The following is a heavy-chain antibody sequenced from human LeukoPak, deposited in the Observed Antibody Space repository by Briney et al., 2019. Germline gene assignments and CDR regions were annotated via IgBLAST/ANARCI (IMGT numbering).Heavy chain of an antibody. Sequence: PSETLSLTCTVSGGSITNYYWNWIRQPAGKGLEWFGHTYISGSTNYNPSLKSRVTTSVDTSKNQFSLKVNSVTAADTAVYYCARGNYDSTGYYYMGDTLDIWGQGTMVTVSS. J-gene: IGHJ3*02. CDR1: GGSITNYY. CDR2: TYISGST. V-gene: IGHV4-4*07. CDR3: ARGNYDSTGYYYMGDTLDI. D-gene: IGHD3-22*01.